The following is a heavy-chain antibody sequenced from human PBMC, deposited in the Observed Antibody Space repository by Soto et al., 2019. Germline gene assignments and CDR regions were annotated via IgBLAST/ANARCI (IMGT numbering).Heavy chain of an antibody. Sequence: EVQLVESGGGLVQPGRSLRLSCAASGFIFDDYAIHWVRQAPGKGLEWVSGISWSGHSIGYAESVKGRFTISRDNAKNSLSLQMNSLRPEDTALYYCVKDKNDISTESLHYWGQGTLVTVSS. D-gene: IGHD3-9*01. J-gene: IGHJ4*02. V-gene: IGHV3-9*01. CDR2: ISWSGHSI. CDR3: VKDKNDISTESLHY. CDR1: GFIFDDYA.